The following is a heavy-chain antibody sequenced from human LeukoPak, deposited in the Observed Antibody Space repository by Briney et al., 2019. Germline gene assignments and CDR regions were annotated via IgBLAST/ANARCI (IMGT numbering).Heavy chain of an antibody. Sequence: GASVKVSSKASGYTFTSYDINWVRQATGQGLEWMGWMNPNSGNTGYAQKFQGRVTMTRNTSISTAYMELSSLRSEDTAVYYCARDKYDYNWNYVGLYYYYGMDVWGQGTTVTVSS. D-gene: IGHD1-7*01. V-gene: IGHV1-8*01. CDR2: MNPNSGNT. CDR1: GYTFTSYD. J-gene: IGHJ6*02. CDR3: ARDKYDYNWNYVGLYYYYGMDV.